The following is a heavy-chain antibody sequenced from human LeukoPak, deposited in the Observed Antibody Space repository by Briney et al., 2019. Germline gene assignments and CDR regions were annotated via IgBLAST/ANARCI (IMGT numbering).Heavy chain of an antibody. V-gene: IGHV1-2*02. D-gene: IGHD3-16*01. J-gene: IGHJ3*02. CDR1: GYTFSDYY. Sequence: ASVKVSCKASGYTFSDYYVHWVRQAPGQGLEWMGWINPRSGDTNYPEKFQGRVTVTRDTSISAAYLELNGLTSDDTAVYFCAREGGAYTTWWKAFDMWGQGTLVSVSS. CDR2: INPRSGDT. CDR3: AREGGAYTTWWKAFDM.